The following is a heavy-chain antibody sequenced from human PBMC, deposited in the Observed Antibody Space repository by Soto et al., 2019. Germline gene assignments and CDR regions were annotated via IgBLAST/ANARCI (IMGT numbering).Heavy chain of an antibody. CDR3: AREADFASSGYVLDY. V-gene: IGHV3-21*01. Sequence: LRLSCAAPGFTFSGFSMNWVRQAPGKGLEWVSSVTSSPSSMFYADSVKGRFTISRDDAKDSLFLQMNSLRADDTAVYYCAREADFASSGYVLDYWGLGTLATVSS. J-gene: IGHJ4*02. D-gene: IGHD3-22*01. CDR2: VTSSPSSM. CDR1: GFTFSGFS.